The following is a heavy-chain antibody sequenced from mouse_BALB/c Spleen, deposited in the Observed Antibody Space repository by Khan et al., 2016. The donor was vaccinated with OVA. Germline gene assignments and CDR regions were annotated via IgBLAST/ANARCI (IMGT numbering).Heavy chain of an antibody. CDR1: GFTFSRYA. J-gene: IGHJ1*01. V-gene: IGHV5-9-3*01. D-gene: IGHD1-1*01. Sequence: EVELVESGGDLVKPGGSLKLSCAASGFTFSRYALSWVRQTPEKRLEWVATISSGDSYTYYPDSVKGRFTISRDNVKNTLYLQMSSLRSEDTAMYYCARPPITTIVATSYWFFDVWGAGTTVTVSS. CDR2: ISSGDSYT. CDR3: ARPPITTIVATSYWFFDV.